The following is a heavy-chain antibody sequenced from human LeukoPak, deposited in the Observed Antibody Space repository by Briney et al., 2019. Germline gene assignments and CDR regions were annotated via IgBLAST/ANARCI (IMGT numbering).Heavy chain of an antibody. D-gene: IGHD3-10*01. CDR2: INHSGST. CDR1: GGSFSGYY. J-gene: IGHJ4*02. CDR3: ARGGVSGPHLKHDY. Sequence: SETLSLTCAVYGGSFSGYYWSWIRQPPGKGLEWIGEINHSGSTNYNPSLKSRVTISVDTSKNQFSLKLSSVTAADTAVYYCARGGVSGPHLKHDYWGQGTLVTVSS. V-gene: IGHV4-34*01.